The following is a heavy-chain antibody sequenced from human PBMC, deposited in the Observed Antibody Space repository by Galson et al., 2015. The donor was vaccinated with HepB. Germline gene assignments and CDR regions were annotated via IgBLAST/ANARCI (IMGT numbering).Heavy chain of an antibody. D-gene: IGHD5-24*01. V-gene: IGHV3-48*02. CDR3: ARSRDGYNYFSGWYFDL. CDR2: ISSGSSTI. CDR1: GFIFSGDT. Sequence: SLRLSCAASGFIFSGDTVNWVRQAPGKGLEWVSYISSGSSTIYYADSVKGRFTISRDNAKNSLYLQMNSLRDEDTAVYYCARSRDGYNYFSGWYFDLWGQGTLVTVSS. J-gene: IGHJ2*01.